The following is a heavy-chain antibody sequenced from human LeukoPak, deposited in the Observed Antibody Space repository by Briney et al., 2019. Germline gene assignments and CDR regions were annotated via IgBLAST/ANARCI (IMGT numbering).Heavy chain of an antibody. V-gene: IGHV3-9*01. CDR1: GFRFDDYV. D-gene: IGHD3-22*01. Sequence: GGPLRLSCAASGFRFDDYVMHWVRQSPRKGLEWVSSITRDSATIAYADSVKGRFTISRDNAKNSLYLQMNSLRTEDTALYYCVKDPLGTIIAGCAFDYWGQGTMVTVSS. CDR2: ITRDSATI. CDR3: VKDPLGTIIAGCAFDY. J-gene: IGHJ3*01.